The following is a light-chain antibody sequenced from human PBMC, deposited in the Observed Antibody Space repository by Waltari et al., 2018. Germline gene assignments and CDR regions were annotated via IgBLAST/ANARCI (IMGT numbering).Light chain of an antibody. CDR3: QQYGSSPYT. J-gene: IGKJ2*01. CDR2: DAS. CDR1: QTVSSSY. V-gene: IGKV3-20*01. Sequence: EVVLTQSPATLSLSPGERATLSCRASQTVSSSYLAWYQHKRGQAPRLLIYDASSRATGIPDRFSGSGSGTDFTLTISRLESEDCAVYYCQQYGSSPYTFGQGTKLEIK.